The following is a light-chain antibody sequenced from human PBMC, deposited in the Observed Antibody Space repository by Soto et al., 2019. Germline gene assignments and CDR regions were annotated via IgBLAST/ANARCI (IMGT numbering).Light chain of an antibody. CDR2: DAS. J-gene: IGKJ2*01. Sequence: DIQMTQSPSTLSASVGDRVTITCRASQSISNWLAWYQQKPGKAPKFLIYDASSLESGVPSRFSGSGSGTEFTLTISSLQPDDFATYYCQQYNKYPGTFGQGTKLEIK. V-gene: IGKV1-5*01. CDR3: QQYNKYPGT. CDR1: QSISNW.